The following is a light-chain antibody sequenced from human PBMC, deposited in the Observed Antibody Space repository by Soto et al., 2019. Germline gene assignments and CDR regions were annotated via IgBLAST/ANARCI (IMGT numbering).Light chain of an antibody. CDR1: QSVDIN. V-gene: IGKV3-15*01. J-gene: IGKJ1*01. CDR2: GAS. Sequence: EMVLTQSPGTLSVSPGDRVTLSCRASQSVDINLAWYQQRAGQAPRLLVYGASTKATDMPGRCSGRGSGTEFTLTINNLQPEDFAVYYCQQYGSSGTFGQGTKVDIK. CDR3: QQYGSSGT.